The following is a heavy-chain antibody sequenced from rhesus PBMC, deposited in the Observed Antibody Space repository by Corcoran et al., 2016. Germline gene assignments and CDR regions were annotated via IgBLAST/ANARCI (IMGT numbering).Heavy chain of an antibody. V-gene: IGHV4-93*01. CDR1: GGSISTSNW. J-gene: IGHJ5-1*01. D-gene: IGHD2-33*01. Sequence: QLQLQESGPAVVKPSETLYLTCAVSGGSISTSNWSSWISKSPGKGLDCIGGIYGCGGSTEYNPSLKSRVTISKDASKNQFSLKLSSVTAADTAVYYCARDNSVVITFNPNRFDVWGPGVLVTVSS. CDR2: IYGCGGST. CDR3: ARDNSVVITFNPNRFDV.